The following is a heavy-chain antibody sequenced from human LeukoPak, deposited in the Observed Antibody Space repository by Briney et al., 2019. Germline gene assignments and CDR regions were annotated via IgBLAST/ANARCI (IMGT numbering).Heavy chain of an antibody. V-gene: IGHV3-30*18. J-gene: IGHJ4*02. CDR1: GFTFSSYG. CDR3: AKIPGSSSTFDY. D-gene: IGHD6-6*01. CDR2: ISYDGSNK. Sequence: GGSLRLSCAASGFTFSSYGMHWVRQAPGKGLEWVAVISYDGSNKYYADSVKGRFTISRDNSKNTLYLQMNSLRAEDTAVYYCAKIPGSSSTFDYWGQGTLVTVSS.